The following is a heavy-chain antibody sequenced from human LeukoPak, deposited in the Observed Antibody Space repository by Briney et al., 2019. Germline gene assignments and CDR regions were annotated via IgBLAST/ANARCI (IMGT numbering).Heavy chain of an antibody. CDR3: ARDRTNWFDP. J-gene: IGHJ5*02. V-gene: IGHV3-33*01. Sequence: GRSLRLSCAASGFTFSSSVMHWVRQAPGKGLEWVAVVWYDGSNKYYADSVKGRFTISRDNSKNTLYLQMNSLRAEDTAVYYCARDRTNWFDPWGQGTLVTVSS. CDR1: GFTFSSSV. CDR2: VWYDGSNK.